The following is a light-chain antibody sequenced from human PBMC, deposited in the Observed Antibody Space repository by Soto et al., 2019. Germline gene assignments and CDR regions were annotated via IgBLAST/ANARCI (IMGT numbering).Light chain of an antibody. J-gene: IGLJ1*01. Sequence: QSALTQPASVSGTPGQSITISCTGSNSDVGIYDLVSWYQHHPGRAPKLIVSEVSHRPSGVSNRFSGSKSGNTASLTISGLQSEDEANYYCISYTSDDVRYVFGTGTKVTVL. CDR2: EVS. V-gene: IGLV2-14*01. CDR1: NSDVGIYDL. CDR3: ISYTSDDVRYV.